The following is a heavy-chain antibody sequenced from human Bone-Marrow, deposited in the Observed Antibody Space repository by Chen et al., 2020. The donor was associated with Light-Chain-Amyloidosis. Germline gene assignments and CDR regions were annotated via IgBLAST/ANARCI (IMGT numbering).Heavy chain of an antibody. Sequence: EVQLVESGGGLVQPGRSLRLSCAASGFTFDDYAMHWVRQAPGKGLGWVSGISWNSGSIGYADSVKGRFTISRDNAKNSLYLKMNSLRAGDTALYYCAKDKRAKDSSSGYSFPGYGMDVWGQGTTVTVSS. CDR2: ISWNSGSI. D-gene: IGHD6-13*01. CDR1: GFTFDDYA. V-gene: IGHV3-9*01. J-gene: IGHJ6*02. CDR3: AKDKRAKDSSSGYSFPGYGMDV.